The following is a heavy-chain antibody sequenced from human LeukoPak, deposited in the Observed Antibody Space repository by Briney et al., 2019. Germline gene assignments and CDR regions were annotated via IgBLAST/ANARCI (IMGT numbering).Heavy chain of an antibody. CDR3: ARDLYLTHDAFDI. J-gene: IGHJ3*02. Sequence: GGSLRLSCAASGFTFSSYEMNWVRQAPGKGLGWVSYISSSGSTIYYADSVKGRFTISRDNAKNSLYLQMNSLRAEDTAVYYCARDLYLTHDAFDIWGQGTMVTVSS. V-gene: IGHV3-48*03. CDR2: ISSSGSTI. CDR1: GFTFSSYE.